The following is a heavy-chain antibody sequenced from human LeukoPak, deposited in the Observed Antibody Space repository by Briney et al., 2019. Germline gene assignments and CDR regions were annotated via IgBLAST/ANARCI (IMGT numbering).Heavy chain of an antibody. CDR2: ISSSSSTI. D-gene: IGHD3-22*01. CDR1: GFTFSSYS. V-gene: IGHV3-48*01. CDR3: AKIRYYYDSSGYANDY. Sequence: HPGGSLRLSCAASGFTFSSYSMNWVRQAPGKGLEWVSYISSSSSTIYYADSVKGRFTISRDNSKNTLYLQMNSLRAEDTAVYYCAKIRYYYDSSGYANDYWGQGTLVTVSS. J-gene: IGHJ4*02.